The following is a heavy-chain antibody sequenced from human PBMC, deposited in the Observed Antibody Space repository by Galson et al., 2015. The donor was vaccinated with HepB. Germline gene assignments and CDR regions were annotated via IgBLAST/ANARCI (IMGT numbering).Heavy chain of an antibody. J-gene: IGHJ4*02. Sequence: SLRLSCAASGFTFSGSAIHWVRQASGKGPEWVGRIRSKANEYATSYVPSLKGRFTISRDDSKNMAYLHMKSLKTEDTAVYYCTGLGNLSGYSGSWGQGTLVTVSS. CDR3: TGLGNLSGYSGS. CDR2: IRSKANEYAT. CDR1: GFTFSGSA. V-gene: IGHV3-73*01. D-gene: IGHD6-13*01.